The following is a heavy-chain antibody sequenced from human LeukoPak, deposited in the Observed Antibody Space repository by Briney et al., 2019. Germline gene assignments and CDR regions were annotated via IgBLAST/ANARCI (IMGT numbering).Heavy chain of an antibody. CDR1: GGSISSSSYY. V-gene: IGHV4-39*01. CDR3: ARVQDRYYYASSGYTH. Sequence: SETLSLTCTVSGGSISSSSYYWGWIRQPPGKGLEWIGSIYYSGSTYYNPSLKSRVTISVDTSKNQFSLKLSSVTAADTAVYYCARVQDRYYYASSGYTHWGQGTLVTVSS. D-gene: IGHD3-22*01. J-gene: IGHJ4*02. CDR2: IYYSGST.